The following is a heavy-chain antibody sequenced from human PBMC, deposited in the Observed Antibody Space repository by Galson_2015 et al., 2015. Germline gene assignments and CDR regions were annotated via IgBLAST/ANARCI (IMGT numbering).Heavy chain of an antibody. CDR2: ISSSGSSI. CDR1: GFTFSNYD. V-gene: IGHV3-23*01. D-gene: IGHD5-18*01. Sequence: SLRLSCAASGFTFSNYDMSWVRQAPGKGLEWVSYISSSGSSIYYADSVKGRFTISRDKSKNTLYLQMDSLRAEDTAVYYCAKPVGYSYGVGAPSRLYDYWGQGTLVPVSS. CDR3: AKPVGYSYGVGAPSRLYDY. J-gene: IGHJ4*02.